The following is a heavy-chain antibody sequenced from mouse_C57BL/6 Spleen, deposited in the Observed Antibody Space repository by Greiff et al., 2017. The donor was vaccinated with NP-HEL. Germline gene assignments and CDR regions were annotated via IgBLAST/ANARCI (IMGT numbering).Heavy chain of an antibody. CDR1: GYSFTGYY. CDR2: INPSTGGT. V-gene: IGHV1-42*01. CDR3: ARTIYYDYDGYAMDY. Sequence: VHVKQSGPELVKPGASVKISCKASGYSFTGYYMNWVKQSPEKSLEWIGEINPSTGGTTYNQKFKAKATLTVDKSSSTAYMQLKSLTSEDSAVYYCARTIYYDYDGYAMDYWGQGTSVTVSS. D-gene: IGHD2-4*01. J-gene: IGHJ4*01.